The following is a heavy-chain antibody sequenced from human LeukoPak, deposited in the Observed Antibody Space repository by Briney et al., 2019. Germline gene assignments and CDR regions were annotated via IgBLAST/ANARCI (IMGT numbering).Heavy chain of an antibody. CDR2: INHSGST. D-gene: IGHD3-22*01. V-gene: IGHV4-34*01. Sequence: SETLSLTCAVYGGSFSGYYWSWIRQPPGKGLEWIGEINHSGSTNYNPSLKSRVTISVDTSKNQFSLKLSSVTAADTAVYYCARGRSASSSYYYFDYWGQGTLVTVSS. J-gene: IGHJ4*02. CDR3: ARGRSASSSYYYFDY. CDR1: GGSFSGYY.